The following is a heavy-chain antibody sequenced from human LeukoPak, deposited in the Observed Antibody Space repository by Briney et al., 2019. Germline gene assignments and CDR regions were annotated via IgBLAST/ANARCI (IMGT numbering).Heavy chain of an antibody. J-gene: IGHJ3*02. CDR1: GYTFTSYG. CDR2: ISAYNGNT. Sequence: ASVKVSCKASGYTFTSYGISWVRQAPGQGLEWMGWISAYNGNTNYAQKLQGRVTMTTDTSTSTAYMELRSLRSDDTAAYYCASYIAVAGMGDAFDIWGQGTMVTVSS. D-gene: IGHD6-19*01. V-gene: IGHV1-18*01. CDR3: ASYIAVAGMGDAFDI.